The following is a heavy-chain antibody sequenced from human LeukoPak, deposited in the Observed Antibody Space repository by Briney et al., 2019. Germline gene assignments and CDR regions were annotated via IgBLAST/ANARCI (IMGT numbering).Heavy chain of an antibody. Sequence: APVKVSCKASGYTFTGYYMHWVRQAPGQGLEWMGWINPNSGGTNHAQKFQGRVTMTRDTSISPAYMELSRLRSDDTAVYYCARDRPLDADDYYGFYYFDYWGQGTLVTVSS. CDR2: INPNSGGT. CDR1: GYTFTGYY. J-gene: IGHJ4*02. CDR3: ARDRPLDADDYYGFYYFDY. D-gene: IGHD3-10*01. V-gene: IGHV1-2*02.